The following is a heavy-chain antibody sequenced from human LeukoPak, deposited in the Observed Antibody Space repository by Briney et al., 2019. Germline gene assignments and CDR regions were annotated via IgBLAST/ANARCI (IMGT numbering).Heavy chain of an antibody. V-gene: IGHV3-53*05. Sequence: PGESLRLSCAASGFSVSKNYMSWVRQAAGKGLEWASIISGGGDTYYADSVKGRFTISRDNTENTLYLQMNSLRVEDTAVYYCARVKTDTSGWYHFDYWGQGTLVTVSS. CDR2: ISGGGDT. D-gene: IGHD6-19*01. CDR3: ARVKTDTSGWYHFDY. CDR1: GFSVSKNY. J-gene: IGHJ4*02.